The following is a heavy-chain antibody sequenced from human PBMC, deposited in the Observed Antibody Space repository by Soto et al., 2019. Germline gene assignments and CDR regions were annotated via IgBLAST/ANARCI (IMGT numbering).Heavy chain of an antibody. CDR1: GFTFSSYS. CDR2: ISSSSSTI. Sequence: GSLRLSCAASGFTFSSYSMNWVRQAPGKGLEWVSYISSSSSTIYYADSVKGRFTISRDNAKNSLYLQMNSLRDEDTAVYYCAKIYSGYDQGAHATRTVDYWGQGTLVTGSS. CDR3: AKIYSGYDQGAHATRTVDY. J-gene: IGHJ4*02. D-gene: IGHD5-12*01. V-gene: IGHV3-48*02.